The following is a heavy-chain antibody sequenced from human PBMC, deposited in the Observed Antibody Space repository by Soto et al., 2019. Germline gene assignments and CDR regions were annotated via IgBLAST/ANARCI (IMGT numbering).Heavy chain of an antibody. CDR2: ISGSAAST. J-gene: IGHJ4*02. V-gene: IGHV3-23*01. CDR1: GFTFSNYA. D-gene: IGHD2-15*01. CDR3: AKWTGIYCSGGRCYLDAPFDY. Sequence: EVHLLESGGDLVQPGGSLRLSCAASGFTFSNYAMSWVRQAPGKGLDWVSGISGSAASTFYADSVKGRFTISRDNSKNTLYLQMNSLRAEDTAVYYCAKWTGIYCSGGRCYLDAPFDYWGQGTLVTVSS.